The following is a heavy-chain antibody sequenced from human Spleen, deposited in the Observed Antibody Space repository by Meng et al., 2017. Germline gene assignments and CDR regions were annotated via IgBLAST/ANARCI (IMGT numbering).Heavy chain of an antibody. D-gene: IGHD2-15*01. Sequence: LSLTCAASGFTFSSYAMSWVRQAPGKGLEWVSGISGSGGSTYYADSVKGRFTISRDNSKNTLYLQMNSLRAEDTAVYYCARDLACSGGSCYTTNWFDPWGQGTLVTVSS. CDR2: ISGSGGST. J-gene: IGHJ5*02. CDR1: GFTFSSYA. V-gene: IGHV3-23*01. CDR3: ARDLACSGGSCYTTNWFDP.